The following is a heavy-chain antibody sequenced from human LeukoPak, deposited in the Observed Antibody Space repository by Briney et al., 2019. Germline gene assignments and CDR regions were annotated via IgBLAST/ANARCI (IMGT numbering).Heavy chain of an antibody. J-gene: IGHJ6*02. V-gene: IGHV1-8*03. CDR3: ARDRGIVATFSNYYYYGMDV. Sequence: ASVKVSCKASGYSFTGYNMHWVRQATGQGLEWMGWMNPNSSNTGYAQKFQGRVTITRNTSISTAYMELSSVTAADTAVYYCARDRGIVATFSNYYYYGMDVWGQGTTVTVSS. CDR1: GYSFTGYN. D-gene: IGHD5-12*01. CDR2: MNPNSSNT.